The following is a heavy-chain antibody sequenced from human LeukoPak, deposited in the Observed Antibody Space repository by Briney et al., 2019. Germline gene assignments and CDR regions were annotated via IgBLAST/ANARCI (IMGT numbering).Heavy chain of an antibody. J-gene: IGHJ4*02. CDR3: ARVATSSGWYPMGY. D-gene: IGHD6-19*01. CDR1: GFTFSSYA. V-gene: IGHV3-48*04. Sequence: GGSLRLSCAASGFTFSSYAMSWVRQAPGKGLEWVSYISSSGSTIYYADSVKGRFTISRDNAKNSLYLQMNSLRAEDTAVYYCARVATSSGWYPMGYWGQGTLVTVSS. CDR2: ISSSGSTI.